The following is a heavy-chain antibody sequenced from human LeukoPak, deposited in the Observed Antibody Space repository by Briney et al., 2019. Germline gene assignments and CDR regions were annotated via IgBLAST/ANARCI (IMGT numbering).Heavy chain of an antibody. Sequence: SETLSLTCTVSGASISNYYRSWIRQPPGQGLEWIGYIHYNGGTNYNPSLTSRVTVSLDTSKNQFSLSLSSVSAADTATYYCARAPYYYYMDVWGKGTTVTVSS. J-gene: IGHJ6*03. CDR2: IHYNGGT. CDR1: GASISNYY. CDR3: ARAPYYYYMDV. V-gene: IGHV4-59*01.